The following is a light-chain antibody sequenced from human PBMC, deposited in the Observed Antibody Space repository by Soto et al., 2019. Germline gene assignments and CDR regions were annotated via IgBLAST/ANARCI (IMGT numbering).Light chain of an antibody. CDR1: QSVSSSY. J-gene: IGKJ1*01. CDR3: QQYGSSPWT. V-gene: IGKV3-20*01. CDR2: GAS. Sequence: EIVLTQSPGTLSLSPGERATLSCRASQSVSSSYLAWYQQKPGQAPRLLIYGASSRATGIPDRFSGSGSGTDFTLTISRLEPEDFAVYYYQQYGSSPWTFGQGNKVEIK.